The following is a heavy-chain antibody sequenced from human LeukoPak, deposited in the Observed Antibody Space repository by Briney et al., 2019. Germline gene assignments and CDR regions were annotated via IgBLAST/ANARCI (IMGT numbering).Heavy chain of an antibody. J-gene: IGHJ4*02. Sequence: PGGSLRLSCAVSGFTFSSYAMSWVRQAPGKGLEWVSAISGSGGSTYYADSVKGRFTISRDNSKNTLYLQMNSLRAEDTAVYYCAKDRNSVGSSYNYWGQGTLVTVSS. V-gene: IGHV3-23*01. CDR2: ISGSGGST. D-gene: IGHD6-6*01. CDR3: AKDRNSVGSSYNY. CDR1: GFTFSSYA.